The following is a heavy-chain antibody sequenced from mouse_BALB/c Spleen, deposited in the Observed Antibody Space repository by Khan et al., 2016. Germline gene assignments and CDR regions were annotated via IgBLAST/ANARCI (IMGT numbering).Heavy chain of an antibody. CDR2: SFPGSGST. D-gene: IGHD1-2*01. V-gene: IGHV1-77*01. J-gene: IGHJ4*01. CDR3: ARSYYGYFAMDY. Sequence: QVQLKQSGTELPRPGASVKLSCKASGYTFTDYYLHWVKQRTGQGLEWIGESFPGSGSTYYNEKFKGKASLTADTSSSTAYMQLSSLTSEDSAVYFCARSYYGYFAMDYWGHGASVTVSS. CDR1: GYTFTDYY.